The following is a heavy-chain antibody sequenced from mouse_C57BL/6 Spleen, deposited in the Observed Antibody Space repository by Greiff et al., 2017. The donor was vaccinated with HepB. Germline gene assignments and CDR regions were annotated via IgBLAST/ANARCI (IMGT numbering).Heavy chain of an antibody. CDR2: ISYSGST. CDR1: GYSITSGYD. J-gene: IGHJ3*01. D-gene: IGHD2-14*01. V-gene: IGHV3-1*01. CDR3: ARGGYQAWFAY. Sequence: EVKLVESGPGMVKPSQSLSLTCTVTGYSITSGYDWHWIRHFPGNKLEWMGYISYSGSTNYNPSLKSRISITHDTSKNHFFLKLNSVTTEDTATYYCARGGYQAWFAYWGQGTLVTVSA.